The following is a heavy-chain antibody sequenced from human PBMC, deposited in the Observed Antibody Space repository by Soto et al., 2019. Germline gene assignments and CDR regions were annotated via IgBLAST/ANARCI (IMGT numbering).Heavy chain of an antibody. J-gene: IGHJ4*02. D-gene: IGHD1-1*01. CDR1: GGTFSSYA. CDR3: SGFGTPFDY. V-gene: IGHV1-69*01. Sequence: QVQLVQSGAEVKKPGSSVKVSCKASGGTFSSYAIRWVRQAPGQGLEWMGGIIPIFGTANYAQKFQVRVTITADESTSTADMELSSLRSEDKAVDYCSGFGTPFDYCGQGTMVTVSS. CDR2: IIPIFGTA.